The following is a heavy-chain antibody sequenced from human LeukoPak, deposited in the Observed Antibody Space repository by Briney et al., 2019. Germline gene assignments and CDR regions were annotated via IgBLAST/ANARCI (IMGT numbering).Heavy chain of an antibody. CDR1: GYTFTGYY. CDR3: ARDLGVTLLGFDY. V-gene: IGHV1-2*04. CDR2: INPNSGGT. J-gene: IGHJ4*02. Sequence: ASVKVSCKASGYTFTGYYMHWVRQAPGQGLEWMGWINPNSGGTNYAQKFQGWVTMTRDTSISTAYMELSRLRSDDTAVYYCARDLGVTLLGFDYWGQGTLVTVSS. D-gene: IGHD2-21*02.